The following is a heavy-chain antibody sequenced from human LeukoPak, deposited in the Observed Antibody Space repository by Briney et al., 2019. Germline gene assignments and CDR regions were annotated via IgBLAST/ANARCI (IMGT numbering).Heavy chain of an antibody. Sequence: ASVKVSCKASGYTFTGYFVHWLRQSPGQGLEWMGWINPDSGDTASAQKFQGRVTMTRDTSISTAYMELTRLKSDDTAVYFCARDPWGAVPNTYFDFWGQGTQVTVSS. CDR2: INPDSGDT. CDR1: GYTFTGYF. J-gene: IGHJ4*02. V-gene: IGHV1-2*02. D-gene: IGHD3-16*01. CDR3: ARDPWGAVPNTYFDF.